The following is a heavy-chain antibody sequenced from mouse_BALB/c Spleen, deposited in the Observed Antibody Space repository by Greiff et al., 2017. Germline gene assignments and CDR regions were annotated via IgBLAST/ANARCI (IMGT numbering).Heavy chain of an antibody. CDR1: GYTFTDYV. J-gene: IGHJ1*01. Sequence: QVQLKQSGPELVKPGASVKMSCKASGYTFTDYVISWVKQRTGQGLEWIGEIYPGSGSTYYNEKFKGKATLTADKSSNTAYMQLSSLTSEDSAVYFCARPYFDVWGAGTTVTVSS. CDR3: ARPYFDV. CDR2: IYPGSGST. V-gene: IGHV1-77*01.